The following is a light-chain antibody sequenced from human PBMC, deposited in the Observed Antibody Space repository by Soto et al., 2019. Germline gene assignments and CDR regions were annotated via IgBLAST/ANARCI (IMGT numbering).Light chain of an antibody. CDR1: QGIGND. Sequence: AIQMTQSPPSLSASVGDRVTITCRASQGIGNDLGWYQQRPRKAPKLLIYGASILQSGVSSRFSGSGSGTDFTLTISGLQPEDSATYYCRQDYTYPFTFGPGTKMEIK. CDR3: RQDYTYPFT. V-gene: IGKV1-6*01. J-gene: IGKJ3*01. CDR2: GAS.